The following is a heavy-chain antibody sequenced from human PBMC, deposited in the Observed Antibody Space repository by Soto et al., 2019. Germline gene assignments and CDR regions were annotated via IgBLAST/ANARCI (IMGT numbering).Heavy chain of an antibody. CDR1: GDSISTFY. D-gene: IGHD3-22*01. CDR3: ARGRTVRNYADDSSDYFYFFDY. CDR2: VYYTGST. V-gene: IGHV4-59*01. Sequence: SETLSLTCTVSGDSISTFYWGWMRQSPGKELEWIGYVYYTGSTNYNPSLKSRVTISVDRSKNQFSLKLTSANAADTAVYYCARGRTVRNYADDSSDYFYFFDYWGQGSQVTVS. J-gene: IGHJ4*02.